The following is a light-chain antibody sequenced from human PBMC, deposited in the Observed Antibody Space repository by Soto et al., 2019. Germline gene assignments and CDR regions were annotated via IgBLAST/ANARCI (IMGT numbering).Light chain of an antibody. CDR3: GSFRSGTTL. V-gene: IGLV2-14*01. CDR1: SSDIGGYNF. CDR2: EVS. J-gene: IGLJ1*01. Sequence: QSVLTQPASVSGSPGQSITISCTGTSSDIGGYNFVSWYQQHPGRAPKLMIYEVSNRPSGVSDRFSGSKSGNTASLTISGLQADDEGDYYCGSFRSGTTLFGTGTKVTVL.